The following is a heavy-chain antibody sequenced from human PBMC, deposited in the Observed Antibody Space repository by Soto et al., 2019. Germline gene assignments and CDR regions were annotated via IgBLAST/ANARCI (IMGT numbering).Heavy chain of an antibody. Sequence: EVQLVESGGGLVQPGGSLRLSCAASGFTFSNYIMNWVRQAPGKGLEWVSYISSSSSTIYYADSVKGRFTISRDNAKKSLYLQMNSLRDEDTAVYYCASHAEGYYDSSGSQSDYWGQGTLVSVS. CDR2: ISSSSSTI. V-gene: IGHV3-48*02. CDR3: ASHAEGYYDSSGSQSDY. CDR1: GFTFSNYI. D-gene: IGHD3-22*01. J-gene: IGHJ4*02.